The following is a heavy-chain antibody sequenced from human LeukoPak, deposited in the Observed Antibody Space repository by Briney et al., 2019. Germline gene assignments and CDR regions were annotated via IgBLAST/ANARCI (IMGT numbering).Heavy chain of an antibody. D-gene: IGHD3-16*01. CDR1: GYTFTGYY. Sequence: ASVKVSCKASGYTFTGYYMHWVRQAPGQGLEWMGWINPNSGGTNYAQKFQGRVTMTRDTSISTAYMELSRLRSDDTAVYYCARDDFVRDHQLGDHYGMDVWGQGTTVTVSS. CDR3: ARDDFVRDHQLGDHYGMDV. CDR2: INPNSGGT. J-gene: IGHJ6*02. V-gene: IGHV1-2*02.